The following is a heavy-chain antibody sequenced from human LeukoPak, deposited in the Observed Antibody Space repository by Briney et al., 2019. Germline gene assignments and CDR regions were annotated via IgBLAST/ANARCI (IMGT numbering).Heavy chain of an antibody. D-gene: IGHD6-25*01. J-gene: IGHJ4*02. V-gene: IGHV4-59*08. CDR2: IYYSGTT. Sequence: SETLSLTCTVSGGSISPYYWSWIRQPPGKGLEWIGYIYYSGTTHYNPSLESRVTMSVDTSKNQFSLKLSSVTAADTAVYYCARRAPYSSGGYFDYWGQGTLVTVSS. CDR3: ARRAPYSSGGYFDY. CDR1: GGSISPYY.